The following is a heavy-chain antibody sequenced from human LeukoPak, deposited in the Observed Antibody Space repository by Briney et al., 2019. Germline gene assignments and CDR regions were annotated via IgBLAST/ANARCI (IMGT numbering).Heavy chain of an antibody. CDR1: GGTFISYA. V-gene: IGHV1-69*05. Sequence: SVKVSCKASGGTFISYAMSWVRQAPGEGREGRGRIIPIFGTANYARKFQGRVTITTDESTSTAYMELSSLRSEDTAVYYCARDVRYSSGWDYYYYMDVWGKGTTVTVSS. D-gene: IGHD6-19*01. CDR3: ARDVRYSSGWDYYYYMDV. CDR2: IIPIFGTA. J-gene: IGHJ6*03.